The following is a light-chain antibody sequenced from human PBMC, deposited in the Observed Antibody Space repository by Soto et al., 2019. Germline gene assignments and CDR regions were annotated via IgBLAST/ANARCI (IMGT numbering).Light chain of an antibody. CDR2: DVS. CDR1: SSDGGGSNY. CDR3: SSYTGSPTPKV. Sequence: QSALTQPASVSGSPGQSITISCTVTSSDGGGSNYFSWYQQHPGKAPKLMIYDVSNRPSGVSNRFSGSKSGNTASLTISGPQAEDEADYYCSSYTGSPTPKVFGGGTKLTVL. J-gene: IGLJ2*01. V-gene: IGLV2-14*03.